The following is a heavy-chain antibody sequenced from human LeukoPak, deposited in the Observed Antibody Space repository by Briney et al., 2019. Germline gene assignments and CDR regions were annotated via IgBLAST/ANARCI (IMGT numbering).Heavy chain of an antibody. D-gene: IGHD2-2*01. CDR3: ARGHVPAAMNYFDY. CDR1: GYTFTSYA. V-gene: IGHV1-69*13. CDR2: IIPIFGTA. Sequence: ASVKVSCTASGYTFTSYAISWVRQAPGQGLEWMGGIIPIFGTANYAQKFQGRVTITADESTSTAYMELSSLRSEDTAVYYCARGHVPAAMNYFDYWGQGTLVTVSS. J-gene: IGHJ4*02.